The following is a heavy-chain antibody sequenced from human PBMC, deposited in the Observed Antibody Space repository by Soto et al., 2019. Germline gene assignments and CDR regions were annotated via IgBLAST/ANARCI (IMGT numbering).Heavy chain of an antibody. D-gene: IGHD1-26*01. J-gene: IGHJ3*02. Sequence: QVQLVESGGGVVQPGRSLRLSCAASGFTFSSYGMHWVRQAPGKGLEWVAVISYDGSNKYYADSVKGRFTISRDNSKNTLYLQMNSLRAEDTAVYYCAKEYLVGAKRADAFDIWGQGTMVTVSS. CDR3: AKEYLVGAKRADAFDI. CDR2: ISYDGSNK. CDR1: GFTFSSYG. V-gene: IGHV3-30*18.